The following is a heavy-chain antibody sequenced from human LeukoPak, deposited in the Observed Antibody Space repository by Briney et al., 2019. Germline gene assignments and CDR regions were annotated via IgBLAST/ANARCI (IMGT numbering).Heavy chain of an antibody. CDR2: INSDGSRT. V-gene: IGHV3-74*03. CDR1: RFTFSSYW. Sequence: GGSLRLSCAVSRFTFSSYWMQWVSQAPGKGRGWVSRINSDGSRTMYADSVKGRFTISRDNAKNTLYLQMTSLRAEDTAVYYCATIYDSSGYPHNYWGQGTLVTVSS. CDR3: ATIYDSSGYPHNY. D-gene: IGHD3-22*01. J-gene: IGHJ4*02.